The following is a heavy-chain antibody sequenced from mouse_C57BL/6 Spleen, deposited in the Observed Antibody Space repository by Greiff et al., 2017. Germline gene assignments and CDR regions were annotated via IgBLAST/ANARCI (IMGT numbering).Heavy chain of an antibody. J-gene: IGHJ2*01. D-gene: IGHD1-1*01. V-gene: IGHV1-61*01. Sequence: QVQLQQPGAELVRPGSSVKLSCKASGYTFTSYWMDWVKQRPGPGLEWIGNIYPSDSETHYNQKFKDKATLTVDKSSSTAYMQLSSLTSADSAVYYCARCYYGSSDYWGQGTTRTVSS. CDR3: ARCYYGSSDY. CDR1: GYTFTSYW. CDR2: IYPSDSET.